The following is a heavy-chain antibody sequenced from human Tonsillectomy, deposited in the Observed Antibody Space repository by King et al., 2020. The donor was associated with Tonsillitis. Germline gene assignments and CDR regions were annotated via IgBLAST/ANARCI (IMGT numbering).Heavy chain of an antibody. CDR1: GFTFSNYA. CDR3: ANDLTTVVSGWFDP. V-gene: IGHV3-23*04. J-gene: IGHJ5*02. CDR2: ISGSGGNT. D-gene: IGHD4-23*01. Sequence: VQLVESGGGLVQPGGSLRLSCAASGFTFSNYAMTWVRQAPGKGLEWVSAISGSGGNTHYADSVKGRFTISRDNSKNTLYLQMNSLRAEDTAVYYFANDLTTVVSGWFDPWGQGTLVTVSS.